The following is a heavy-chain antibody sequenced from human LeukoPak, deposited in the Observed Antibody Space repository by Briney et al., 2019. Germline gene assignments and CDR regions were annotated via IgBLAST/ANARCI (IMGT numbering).Heavy chain of an antibody. J-gene: IGHJ4*02. Sequence: QPGGSLRLSCAASGFTFSSYGMHWVRQAPGKGLEWVAVISYDGSNKYYADSVKGRFTISRDNSKNTLYLQMNSLRAEDTAVYYCAKVGDYGDDWDNYFVYWGQGTLVTVSS. CDR2: ISYDGSNK. V-gene: IGHV3-30*18. CDR1: GFTFSSYG. CDR3: AKVGDYGDDWDNYFVY. D-gene: IGHD4-17*01.